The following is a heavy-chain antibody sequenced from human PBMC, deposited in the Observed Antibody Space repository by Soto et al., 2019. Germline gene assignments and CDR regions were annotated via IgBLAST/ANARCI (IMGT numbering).Heavy chain of an antibody. CDR2: IIGSGIT. V-gene: IGHV3-23*01. CDR1: GFTLRRYV. D-gene: IGHD4-4*01. Sequence: EEQLLESGGGLVQPGGSLRLSCAASGFTLRRYVMSWVRQAPGKGLEWVSGIIGSGITYNTDSVKGRFTVSRDNSKDTMYLEMNSLRADDTAVYYCARNPAGSNFYRYGMDVWGQGTTVTVSS. CDR3: ARNPAGSNFYRYGMDV. J-gene: IGHJ6*02.